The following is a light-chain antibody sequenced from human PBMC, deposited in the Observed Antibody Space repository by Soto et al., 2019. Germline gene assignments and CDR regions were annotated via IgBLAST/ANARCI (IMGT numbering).Light chain of an antibody. CDR2: GAS. J-gene: IGKJ1*01. V-gene: IGKV3-15*01. CDR3: QKYNDWPPWT. CDR1: QSVGSK. Sequence: EVGMPQSPAALSVPPGEGATLSCSASQSVGSKLAWYQQKPGQSPRLLIYGASTRATGIPDRFSGIGSGRDVTIPISSLQSEDFAVYYCQKYNDWPPWTFGPGTKVEVQ.